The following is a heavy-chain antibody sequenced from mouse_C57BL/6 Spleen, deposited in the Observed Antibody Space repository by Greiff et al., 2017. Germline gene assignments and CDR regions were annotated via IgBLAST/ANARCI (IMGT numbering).Heavy chain of an antibody. Sequence: QLQQSGAELVRPGASVKLSCTASGFNIKDDYMHWVKQRPEQGLEWIGWIDPENGDTEYASKFQGKATITADTSSNTAYLQLSSLTSEDTAVYYCTKYYGSSYWYFDVWGTGTTVTVSS. CDR1: GFNIKDDY. CDR2: IDPENGDT. V-gene: IGHV14-4*01. D-gene: IGHD1-1*01. J-gene: IGHJ1*03. CDR3: TKYYGSSYWYFDV.